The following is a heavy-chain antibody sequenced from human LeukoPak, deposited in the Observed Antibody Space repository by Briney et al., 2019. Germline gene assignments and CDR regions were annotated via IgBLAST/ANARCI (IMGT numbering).Heavy chain of an antibody. CDR2: IWYDGSNK. J-gene: IGHJ4*02. CDR1: GFTFSSYG. Sequence: PGGSLRLSCAASGFTFSSYGMHWVRQAPGKGLEWVAVIWYDGSNKYYADSVKGRFTISRDNSKNTLYPQMNSLRAEDTAVYYCARDGTSWFFDYWGQGTLVTVSS. CDR3: ARDGTSWFFDY. V-gene: IGHV3-33*01. D-gene: IGHD3/OR15-3a*01.